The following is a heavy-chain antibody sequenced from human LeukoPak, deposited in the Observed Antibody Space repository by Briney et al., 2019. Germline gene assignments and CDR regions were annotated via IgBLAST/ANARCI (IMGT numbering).Heavy chain of an antibody. CDR2: ISAYGDGK. CDR3: AKDQAYYYDNSGLI. CDR1: GFGFEHHG. V-gene: IGHV3-43*02. J-gene: IGHJ4*01. D-gene: IGHD3-22*01. Sequence: GGYLRLSCVASGFGFEHHGMHWVRQAPGKGLEWVALISAYGDGKKYADSAEGRFTVSRDNSKGSLYLQMDSLTTEDTALYYCAKDQAYYYDNSGLIWGQGTLVTVSS.